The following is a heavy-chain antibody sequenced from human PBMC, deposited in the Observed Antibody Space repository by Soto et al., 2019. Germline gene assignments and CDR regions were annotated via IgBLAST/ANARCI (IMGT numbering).Heavy chain of an antibody. CDR3: ARDYYKYYDSSGYYRSPAY. V-gene: IGHV3-30*03. J-gene: IGHJ4*02. CDR2: ISFDGGNT. Sequence: GGSLRLSCAASGFTFSNYGMHWVRQAPGKGLEWVVVISFDGGNTHYADSVKGRFTISRDNSQNTLFLQMTSLRAEDTAVYYCARDYYKYYDSSGYYRSPAYWGQGTLVTVSS. CDR1: GFTFSNYG. D-gene: IGHD3-22*01.